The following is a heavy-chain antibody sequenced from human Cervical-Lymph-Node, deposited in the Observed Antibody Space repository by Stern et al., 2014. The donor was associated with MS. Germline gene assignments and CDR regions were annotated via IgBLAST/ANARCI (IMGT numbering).Heavy chain of an antibody. CDR1: GYSFSNYF. D-gene: IGHD5-18*01. Sequence: QVQLVESGAEVKKPGASVKVSCKASGYSFSNYFMHWVRQAPGQGLEWMGIINPNVSRPTYAQNFQGRVTMTRDTSTGTVFMELSSLRFEDTAVYYCARGERAMVDPQFDNWGQGTLVTVSS. J-gene: IGHJ4*02. V-gene: IGHV1-46*01. CDR3: ARGERAMVDPQFDN. CDR2: INPNVSRP.